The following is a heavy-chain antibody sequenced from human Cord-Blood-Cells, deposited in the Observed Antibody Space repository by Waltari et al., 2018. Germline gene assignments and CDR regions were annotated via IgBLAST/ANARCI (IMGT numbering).Heavy chain of an antibody. Sequence: QLQLQESGPGLVKPSETLSLTCTVSGGSISSSSYSWGWLRQPPGKGLEWIGSIYYSGSTYYNPSLKSRVTISVDTSKNQFSLKLSSVTAADTAVYYCARHDCSSTSCQSVDYWGQGTLVTVSS. CDR1: GGSISSSSYS. CDR3: ARHDCSSTSCQSVDY. D-gene: IGHD2-2*01. J-gene: IGHJ4*02. CDR2: IYYSGST. V-gene: IGHV4-39*01.